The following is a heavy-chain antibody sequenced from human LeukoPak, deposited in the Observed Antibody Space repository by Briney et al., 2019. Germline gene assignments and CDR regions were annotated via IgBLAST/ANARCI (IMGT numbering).Heavy chain of an antibody. J-gene: IGHJ4*02. CDR2: VSGSGGST. V-gene: IGHV3-23*01. D-gene: IGHD3-9*01. CDR1: GFTFSVYA. CDR3: ARDRLHYDSLTGYPAD. Sequence: GGSLRLSCAASGFTFSVYAMSWVRQAPGKGLEWVSTVSGSGGSTYYADSVKGRFTISRDNSKNTLYLQMNSLRAEDTAVYYCARDRLHYDSLTGYPADWGQGTLVTVSS.